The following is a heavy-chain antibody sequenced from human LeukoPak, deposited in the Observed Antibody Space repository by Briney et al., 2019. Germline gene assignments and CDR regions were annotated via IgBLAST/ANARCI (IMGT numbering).Heavy chain of an antibody. V-gene: IGHV3-9*01. Sequence: PGGSLRLSCAASGFTFYDYAMHWVRQAPGKGLEWVSGISWNSGSIGYADSVKGRFTISRGNAKNSLYLQMNSLRAEDTALYYCAKDQGSGRNRGDFDYWGQGTLVTVSS. CDR1: GFTFYDYA. CDR2: ISWNSGSI. J-gene: IGHJ4*02. CDR3: AKDQGSGRNRGDFDY. D-gene: IGHD3-10*01.